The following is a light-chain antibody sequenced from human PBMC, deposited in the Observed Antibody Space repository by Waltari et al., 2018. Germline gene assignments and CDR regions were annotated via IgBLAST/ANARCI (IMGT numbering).Light chain of an antibody. CDR3: QQYDSYPLT. Sequence: DIQMTQSPSTLSAPLGDRVTITCRASQSISTWLAWYQQKPGKAPNLRSYQASNLESGVPSRFSGSGSGTEFTLTISSLQPDDFATYFCQQYDSYPLTFGGGTNVEIK. CDR1: QSISTW. CDR2: QAS. V-gene: IGKV1-5*03. J-gene: IGKJ4*01.